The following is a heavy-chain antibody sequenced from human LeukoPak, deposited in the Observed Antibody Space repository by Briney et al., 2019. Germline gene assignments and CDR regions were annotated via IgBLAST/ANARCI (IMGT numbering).Heavy chain of an antibody. CDR2: INSDGSST. CDR3: ARNYPLFLSSSWSLGPFDY. CDR1: AFTFSSYW. Sequence: GGSLRLSCAASAFTFSSYWMHWVRQAPGKGLVWVSRINSDGSSTSYADSVKGRFTISRDNSKNTLYLQTNSLRAEDTAVYYCARNYPLFLSSSWSLGPFDYWGQGTLVTVSS. J-gene: IGHJ4*02. V-gene: IGHV3-74*01. D-gene: IGHD6-13*01.